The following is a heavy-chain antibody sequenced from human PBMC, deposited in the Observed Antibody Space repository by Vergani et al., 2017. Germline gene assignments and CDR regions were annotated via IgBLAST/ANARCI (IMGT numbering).Heavy chain of an antibody. CDR2: ISYNGGNQ. CDR3: AKSKTGNVISPLDY. Sequence: QVQLVESGGNLVQPGRSLRLSCAAAGFKFSNFGMHWVRQVPGKGLEWVAFISYNGGNQYYADSVQGRFTISRDNSQNTLYLQMNSLRPENTAVYFCAKSKTGNVISPLDYWGHGTLVTVSS. CDR1: GFKFSNFG. J-gene: IGHJ4*01. V-gene: IGHV3-33*06. D-gene: IGHD2/OR15-2a*01.